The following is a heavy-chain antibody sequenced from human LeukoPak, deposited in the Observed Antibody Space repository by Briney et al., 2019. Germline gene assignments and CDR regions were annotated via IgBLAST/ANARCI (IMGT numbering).Heavy chain of an antibody. CDR1: GGTFSSYA. CDR3: ARAPGIAARKVYYYYYMDV. V-gene: IGHV1-69*13. J-gene: IGHJ6*03. Sequence: ASVKVSCKASGGTFSSYAISWVRQAPGQGLEWMGGIIPIFGTANYAQKFQGRVTITADESTSTAYMELSSLRSEDTAVYYCARAPGIAARKVYYYYYMDVWGKGTTVTVSS. CDR2: IIPIFGTA. D-gene: IGHD6-6*01.